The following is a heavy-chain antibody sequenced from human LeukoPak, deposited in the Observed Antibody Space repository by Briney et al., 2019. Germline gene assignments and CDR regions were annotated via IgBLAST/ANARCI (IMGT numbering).Heavy chain of an antibody. CDR1: GYTLTELS. J-gene: IGHJ6*03. CDR2: FDPEDGET. D-gene: IGHD2-2*01. Sequence: GASVKVSCKVSGYTLTELSMHWVRQAPGKGLEWMGGFDPEDGETIYAQKFQGRVTMTEDTSTDTAYMELSSLRSEGTAVYYCATATTEIVVVPAATYYYYMDVWGKGTTVTVSS. V-gene: IGHV1-24*01. CDR3: ATATTEIVVVPAATYYYYMDV.